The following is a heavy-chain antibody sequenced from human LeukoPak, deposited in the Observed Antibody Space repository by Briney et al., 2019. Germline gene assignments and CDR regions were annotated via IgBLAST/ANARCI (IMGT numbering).Heavy chain of an antibody. V-gene: IGHV3-21*01. CDR2: ISSGSSYM. CDR3: ARVTYYSDSSAYYYDS. J-gene: IGHJ4*02. Sequence: GGSLRLSCAASGFTFSSYSMNWVRQSPGKGLEWVSSISSGSSYMYYADSVKGRFTISRDNAENSLYLQMNSLRAEDTAVYYCARVTYYSDSSAYYYDSWGQGTLVTVSS. CDR1: GFTFSSYS. D-gene: IGHD3-22*01.